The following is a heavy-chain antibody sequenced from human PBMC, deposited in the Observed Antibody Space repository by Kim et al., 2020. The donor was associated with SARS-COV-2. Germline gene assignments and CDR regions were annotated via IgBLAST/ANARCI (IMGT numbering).Heavy chain of an antibody. D-gene: IGHD5-12*01. Sequence: SETLSLTCTVSGGSISSGDYCWSWIRQSPGKGLEWIGSIYYSGNTYYNPSLKSRVTMSVATSKNQFSLKLTSVSATATAVCSCARGGGWPQLGGYFDYWG. CDR3: ARGGGWPQLGGYFDY. CDR1: GGSISSGDYC. V-gene: IGHV4-30-4*01. CDR2: IYYSGNT. J-gene: IGHJ4*01.